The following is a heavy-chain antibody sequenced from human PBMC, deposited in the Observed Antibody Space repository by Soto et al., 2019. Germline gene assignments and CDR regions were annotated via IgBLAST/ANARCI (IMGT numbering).Heavy chain of an antibody. V-gene: IGHV3-48*03. J-gene: IGHJ4*02. D-gene: IGHD2-2*01. CDR3: ARGPQFPDIEVIPGAVDD. Sequence: EVQVVESGGGLVQPGGSLRLSCTGAGFTFSSYEMNWVRQAPGKGLEWDSYISYSGSTIYYADSVKGRFTISRDNAKNSLYLQMNSLRAEDTAVYYCARGPQFPDIEVIPGAVDDWGQGTLVTVSS. CDR1: GFTFSSYE. CDR2: ISYSGSTI.